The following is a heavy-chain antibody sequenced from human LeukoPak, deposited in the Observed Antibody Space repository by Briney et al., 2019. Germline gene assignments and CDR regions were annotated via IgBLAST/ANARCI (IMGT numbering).Heavy chain of an antibody. D-gene: IGHD3-10*01. V-gene: IGHV3-21*01. J-gene: IGHJ5*02. CDR3: ARAGYGSGSFSTSKFDP. Sequence: PGGSLRLSCAASGFTFSSYNMNWVRQPPGKGLEWVSSISSSSSYIYHADSVKGRFTIARDNAKNSLYLQMISLRAEDTAVYYCARAGYGSGSFSTSKFDPWGQGTLVTVSS. CDR2: ISSSSSYI. CDR1: GFTFSSYN.